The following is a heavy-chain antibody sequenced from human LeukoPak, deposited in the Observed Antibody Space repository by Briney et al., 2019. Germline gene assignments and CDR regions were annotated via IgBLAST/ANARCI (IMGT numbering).Heavy chain of an antibody. CDR1: GGSISSGGYY. D-gene: IGHD3-16*01. J-gene: IGHJ4*02. CDR2: IYHSGST. CDR3: ARGRYGWLPFDY. Sequence: SQTLSLTCTVSGGSISSGGYYWSWIRQPPGKGLEWIGYIYHSGSTYYNPSLKSRVTISVDRSKNQFSLKVSSVTAADTAVYYCARGRYGWLPFDYWGQGTLVTVSS. V-gene: IGHV4-30-2*01.